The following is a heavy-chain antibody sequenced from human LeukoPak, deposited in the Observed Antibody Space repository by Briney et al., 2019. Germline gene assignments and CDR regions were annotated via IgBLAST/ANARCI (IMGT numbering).Heavy chain of an antibody. J-gene: IGHJ6*02. CDR2: INPSGGST. Sequence: ASVKVSCKASGYTFTSYYMHWVRQAPGQGLEWMGIINPSGGSTSYAQKFQGRVTMTRDTSTSTVYMELSSLRSEDTAVYYCARDQGPNEFWSGYYYYYYSMDVWGQGTTVTVSS. D-gene: IGHD3-3*01. CDR3: ARDQGPNEFWSGYYYYYYSMDV. V-gene: IGHV1-46*01. CDR1: GYTFTSYY.